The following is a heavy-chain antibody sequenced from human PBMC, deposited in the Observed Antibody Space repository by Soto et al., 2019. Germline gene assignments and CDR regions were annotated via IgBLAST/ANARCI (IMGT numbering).Heavy chain of an antibody. CDR1: GGSISSGDYY. V-gene: IGHV4-30-4*01. Sequence: SETLSLTCTVSGGSISSGDYYWSWIRQPPGKGLEWIGYIYYSGSTYYNPSLKSRVTISVDTSKNQFSLKLSSVTAADTAVYYCARGHPNMAHYFDYWGQGTLVTVSS. J-gene: IGHJ4*02. D-gene: IGHD3-10*01. CDR2: IYYSGST. CDR3: ARGHPNMAHYFDY.